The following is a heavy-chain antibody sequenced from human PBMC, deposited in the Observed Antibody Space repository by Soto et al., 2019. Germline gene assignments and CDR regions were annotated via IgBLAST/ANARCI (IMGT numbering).Heavy chain of an antibody. V-gene: IGHV4-4*02. D-gene: IGHD5-12*01. CDR1: GGSISSSNW. CDR3: ARDLRFLGIVATSAY. Sequence: PSETLSLTCAVSGGSISSSNWWSWVRHPPGKGLEWIGEIYHSGSTNYNPSLKSRVTISVDKSKNQFSLKLSSVTAADTAVYYCARDLRFLGIVATSAYWGQGTLVNVS. J-gene: IGHJ4*02. CDR2: IYHSGST.